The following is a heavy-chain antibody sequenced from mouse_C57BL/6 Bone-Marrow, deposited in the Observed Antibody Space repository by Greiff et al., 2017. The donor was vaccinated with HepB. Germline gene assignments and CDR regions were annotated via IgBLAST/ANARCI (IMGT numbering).Heavy chain of an antibody. CDR1: GFTFSDYG. CDR3: ARDPGY. CDR2: IRSGRSTI. V-gene: IGHV5-17*01. Sequence: EVQVVESGGGLVKPGGSLKLSCAASGFTFSDYGMHWVRQAPEKGLEWVAYIRSGRSTIYYADTVKGRITISRDNAKNTLVLQMTSVRSEDAPRYYCARDPGYWGQGTTLTVSS. J-gene: IGHJ2*01.